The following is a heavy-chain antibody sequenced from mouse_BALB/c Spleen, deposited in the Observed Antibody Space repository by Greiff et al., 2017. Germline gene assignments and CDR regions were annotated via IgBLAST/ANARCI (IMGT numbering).Heavy chain of an antibody. J-gene: IGHJ1*01. Sequence: QVQLKQPGAELVKPGASVKLSCKASGYTFTSYYMYWVKQRPGQGLEWIGGINPSNGGTNFNEKFKSKATLTVDKSSSTAYMQLSSLTSEDSAVYYCTRGATVPYWYFDVWGAGTTVTVSS. CDR3: TRGATVPYWYFDV. CDR2: INPSNGGT. V-gene: IGHV1S81*02. D-gene: IGHD1-1*01. CDR1: GYTFTSYY.